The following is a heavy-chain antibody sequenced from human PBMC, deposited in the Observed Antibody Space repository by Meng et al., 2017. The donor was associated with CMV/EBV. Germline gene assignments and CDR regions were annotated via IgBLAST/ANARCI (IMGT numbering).Heavy chain of an antibody. CDR2: ISSSSSYI. V-gene: IGHV3-21*01. J-gene: IGHJ5*02. D-gene: IGHD3-22*01. CDR1: WFTVSSNY. CDR3: ARDAKYYYDSSGYPSTVRGIDP. Sequence: GESLKISCAASWFTVSSNYMSWVRQAPGKGLEWVSSISSSSSYIYYADSVKGRFTISRDNAKNSLYLQMNSLRAEDTAVYYCARDAKYYYDSSGYPSTVRGIDPWGQGTLVTVSS.